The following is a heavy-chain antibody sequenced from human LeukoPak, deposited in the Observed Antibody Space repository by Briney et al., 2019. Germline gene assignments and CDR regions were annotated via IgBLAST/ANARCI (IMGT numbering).Heavy chain of an antibody. J-gene: IGHJ6*02. CDR2: IFGGDST. Sequence: QPGGSLRLSRAASGFAVSNIYMNWVRQAPGKGLEWVSVIFGGDSTYYADSVKGRFTISRDNSKNTVYLQMNSLRAYDTAVYHCARGLGTYTTSSYHFYGMDFWGLGTTVTVS. D-gene: IGHD3-16*01. CDR1: GFAVSNIY. CDR3: ARGLGTYTTSSYHFYGMDF. V-gene: IGHV3-66*01.